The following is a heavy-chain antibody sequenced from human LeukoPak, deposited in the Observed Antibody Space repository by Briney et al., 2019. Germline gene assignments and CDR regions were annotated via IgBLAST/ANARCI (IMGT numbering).Heavy chain of an antibody. CDR1: GYTFTSYD. CDR3: ARGDQRITMIVVAFHY. CDR2: MNPNSGNT. D-gene: IGHD3-22*01. V-gene: IGHV1-8*01. Sequence: ASVKVSCKASGYTFTSYDINWVRQATGQGLEWMGWMNPNSGNTGYAQKFQGRVTMTRNTSISTAYMELSSLRSEDTAVYYCARGDQRITMIVVAFHYWGQGTLVTVSS. J-gene: IGHJ4*02.